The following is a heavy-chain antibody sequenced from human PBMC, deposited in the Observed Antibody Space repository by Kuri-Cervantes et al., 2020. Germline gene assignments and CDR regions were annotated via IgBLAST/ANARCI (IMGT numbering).Heavy chain of an antibody. Sequence: GESLKISCAASGFTFDDYAMHWVRQAPGKGLEWVSSISSTSSYKYYADSVKGRFTISRDNSKNTLYLQMGSLRAEDMAVYYCARAFRGYYGSGSYRFFDYWGQGTLVTVSS. CDR3: ARAFRGYYGSGSYRFFDY. J-gene: IGHJ4*02. V-gene: IGHV3-21*01. CDR1: GFTFDDYA. D-gene: IGHD3-10*01. CDR2: ISSTSSYK.